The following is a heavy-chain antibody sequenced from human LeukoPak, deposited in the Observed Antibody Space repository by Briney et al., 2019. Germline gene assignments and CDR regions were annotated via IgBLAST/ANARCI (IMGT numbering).Heavy chain of an antibody. D-gene: IGHD6-6*01. J-gene: IGHJ4*02. V-gene: IGHV1-24*01. CDR1: GSTLTELS. CDR2: FDPEDGET. Sequence: VKVSCKVSGSTLTELSMHWVRQAPGKGLEWMGGFDPEDGETIYAQKFQGRVTMTEDTSTDTAYMELSSLRSEDTAVYYCATMRPSSSGVYFDYWGQGTLVTVSS. CDR3: ATMRPSSSGVYFDY.